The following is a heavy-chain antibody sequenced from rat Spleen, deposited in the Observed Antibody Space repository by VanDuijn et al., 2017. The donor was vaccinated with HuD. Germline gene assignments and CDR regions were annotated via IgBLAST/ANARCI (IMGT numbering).Heavy chain of an antibody. CDR2: ISSGGGGT. V-gene: IGHV5-25*01. J-gene: IGHJ4*01. Sequence: EVQLVESGGGLVQPGRSLKLSCAASGFTFSSFPMAWVRQAPKKGLEWVASISSGGGGTYYPDSVKGRFTISRDNAKSTLYLQMDSRRSEDTASYYCARHHYDGYYHGPVFGVMDAWGQGASVTVSS. CDR1: GFTFSSFP. D-gene: IGHD1-12*03. CDR3: ARHHYDGYYHGPVFGVMDA.